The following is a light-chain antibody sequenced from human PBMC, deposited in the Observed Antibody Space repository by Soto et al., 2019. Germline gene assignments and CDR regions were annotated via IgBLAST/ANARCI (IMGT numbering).Light chain of an antibody. CDR1: QSVSSSY. CDR3: QQYVSSPFT. Sequence: EIVMTQSAVTLSVSTGERATLSCRASQSVSSSYLAWYQQKPGQAPRLLIYGASSRATGIPDRFSGSGSGTDFTLTISRLEPEDFAVYYCQQYVSSPFTFGPGTKVD. J-gene: IGKJ3*01. V-gene: IGKV3-20*01. CDR2: GAS.